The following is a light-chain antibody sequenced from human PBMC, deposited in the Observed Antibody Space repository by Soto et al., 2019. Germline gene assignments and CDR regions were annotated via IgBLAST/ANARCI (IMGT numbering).Light chain of an antibody. CDR2: GAS. Sequence: EIMLKQSPGTLSLYTGERGTLSCRASQNLGTLYLAWFQQKSGQPPRLLIHGASSRATGIPDRFSGSGSGTDFTLTISRLEPEDFALYYCQQYVTSAITFGHGTRLEIK. CDR1: QNLGTLY. CDR3: QQYVTSAIT. V-gene: IGKV3-20*01. J-gene: IGKJ5*01.